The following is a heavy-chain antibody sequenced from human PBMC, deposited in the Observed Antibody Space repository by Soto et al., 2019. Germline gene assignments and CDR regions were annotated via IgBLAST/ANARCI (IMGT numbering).Heavy chain of an antibody. CDR1: GYTFTSYG. D-gene: IGHD3-10*01. CDR3: AGDVSLLLWFGESHAFEI. Sequence: QVQLVQSGAEVKKPGASVKVSCKASGYTFTSYGISWVRQAPGQGLEWMGWISAYNGNTNYAQKLQGRVTMTTDTSTSTAYMELRSLRSDDTAVYYCAGDVSLLLWFGESHAFEIWGQGTMVTVSS. J-gene: IGHJ3*02. V-gene: IGHV1-18*01. CDR2: ISAYNGNT.